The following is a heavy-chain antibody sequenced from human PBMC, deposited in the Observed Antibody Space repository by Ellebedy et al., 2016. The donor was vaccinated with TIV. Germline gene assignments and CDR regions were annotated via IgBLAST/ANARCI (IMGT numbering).Heavy chain of an antibody. CDR3: ARDPLGYCSGGSCTNNWFDP. V-gene: IGHV1-3*01. J-gene: IGHJ5*02. D-gene: IGHD2-15*01. Sequence: AALVKVSCKASGYTFTTFAIHWVRQAPGQSPEWMGWINVADANTKYSQKFQGRVTFTRDTSANTVYMHLSSLRSEDSAVYYCARDPLGYCSGGSCTNNWFDPWGQGTLATVSS. CDR2: INVADANT. CDR1: GYTFTTFA.